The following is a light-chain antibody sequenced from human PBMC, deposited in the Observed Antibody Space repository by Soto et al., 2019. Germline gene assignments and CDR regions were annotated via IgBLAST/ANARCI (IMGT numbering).Light chain of an antibody. J-gene: IGKJ1*01. V-gene: IGKV3-20*01. CDR2: AAT. Sequence: EVVLTQSPGTLSLSPGERATLSCRASQSVADSYLAWYQQKPGRAPRLLFYAATSRATGIPDGFSGSESGTDFTLTISSLEPEDFAVYYCHHLGSSQETFGQGTKVE. CDR3: HHLGSSQET. CDR1: QSVADSY.